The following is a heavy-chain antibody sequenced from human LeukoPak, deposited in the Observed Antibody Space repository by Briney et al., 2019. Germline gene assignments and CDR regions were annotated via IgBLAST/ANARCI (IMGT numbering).Heavy chain of an antibody. V-gene: IGHV4-34*01. CDR2: INHSGST. CDR3: ARRYSSGWFYY. Sequence: SETLSLTCAVYGGSFSGYYWKWIRQPPGKGLEWIGEINHSGSTNYIPSLKSRVTISVDTSKNQFSLKVNSVTAADTAVYYCARRYSSGWFYYWGQGTLVTVSS. D-gene: IGHD6-19*01. J-gene: IGHJ4*02. CDR1: GGSFSGYY.